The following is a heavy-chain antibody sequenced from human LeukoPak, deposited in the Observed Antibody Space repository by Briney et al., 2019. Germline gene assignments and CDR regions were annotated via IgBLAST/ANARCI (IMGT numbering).Heavy chain of an antibody. CDR3: ARFVAAAGMIGLDY. J-gene: IGHJ4*02. CDR2: IKQDGSEK. CDR1: GFTFSSYW. V-gene: IGHV3-7*03. D-gene: IGHD6-13*01. Sequence: GGSLRLSCAASGFTFSSYWMSWVRQAPGKVLEWVANIKQDGSEKYYVDSVKGRFTISRDNAKNSLYLQMNSLRAEDTAVYYCARFVAAAGMIGLDYWGQGTLATVSS.